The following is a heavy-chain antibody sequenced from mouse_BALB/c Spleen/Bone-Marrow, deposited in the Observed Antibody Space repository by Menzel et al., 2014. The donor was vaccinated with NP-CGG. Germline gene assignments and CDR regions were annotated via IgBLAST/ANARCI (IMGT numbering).Heavy chain of an antibody. J-gene: IGHJ2*01. CDR2: IHPNNGGS. Sequence: EVKLMESGPELVKPGASVKISCKTFGYTFTEYTMYWVKQSHGKSLEWIGGIHPNNGGSSYNQKFKGKATLTVDKSSSTAYMELRSLTTEDSAVYYCAALYGIDFDYWGQGTTLTVSS. D-gene: IGHD2-1*01. V-gene: IGHV1-26*01. CDR1: GYTFTEYT. CDR3: AALYGIDFDY.